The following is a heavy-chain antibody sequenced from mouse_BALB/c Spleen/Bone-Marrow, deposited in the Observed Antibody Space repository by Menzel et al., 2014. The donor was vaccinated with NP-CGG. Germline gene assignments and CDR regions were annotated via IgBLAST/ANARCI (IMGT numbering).Heavy chain of an antibody. D-gene: IGHD2-10*02. CDR2: INSDGGST. Sequence: EVQLVESGGGLVQPGESLKLSCESNEYEFPSHDMSWVRKTPEKRLELVAAINSDGGSTYYPDSVEGRFTISRDNAKNTLYLQMSSLKSEDTAMYYCSRGYGNCFDYWGQGTTLTVSS. CDR3: SRGYGNCFDY. V-gene: IGHV5-2*01. CDR1: EYEFPSHD. J-gene: IGHJ2*01.